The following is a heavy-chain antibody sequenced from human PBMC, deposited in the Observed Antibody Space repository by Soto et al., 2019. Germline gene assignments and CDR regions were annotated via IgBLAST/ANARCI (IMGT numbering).Heavy chain of an antibody. J-gene: IGHJ4*02. D-gene: IGHD1-1*01. CDR3: AREFSNSPEAFDY. V-gene: IGHV4-61*01. CDR2: IYSSGRT. Sequence: SETLSLTCTVSGVSVNSDYYYWTWIRQPPGKGLEWIGYIYSSGRTNYNPSLASRLAMSVNTSRNQFSLRLSSVTAADTAVFYCAREFSNSPEAFDYWGQGALVTVSS. CDR1: GVSVNSDYYY.